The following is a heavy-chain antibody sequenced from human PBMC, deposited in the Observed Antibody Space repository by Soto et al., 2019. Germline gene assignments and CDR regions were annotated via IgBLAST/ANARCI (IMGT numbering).Heavy chain of an antibody. CDR2: IYYSGST. CDR1: GGSISSGGYY. D-gene: IGHD3-22*01. Sequence: QVQLQESGPGLVKPSQTLSLTCTVSGGSISSGGYYWSWIRQHPGKGLEWIGYIYYSGSTYYNPSLKSRVTISVDTSKNQFSLKLSSVTAADTAVYYCARDSDSSGYSYYYGMDVWGQGTTVTVSS. V-gene: IGHV4-31*03. CDR3: ARDSDSSGYSYYYGMDV. J-gene: IGHJ6*02.